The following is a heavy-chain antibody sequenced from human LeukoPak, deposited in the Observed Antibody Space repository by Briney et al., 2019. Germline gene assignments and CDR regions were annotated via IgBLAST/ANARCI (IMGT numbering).Heavy chain of an antibody. CDR2: IYSGGST. Sequence: PGGSLRLSCAASGFTFSSYWMHWVRQAPGKGLVWVSVIYSGGSTYYADSVKGRFTISRDNSKNTLYLQMNSLRAEDTAVYFCATPLYWGQGTLVTVSS. CDR3: ATPLY. J-gene: IGHJ4*02. CDR1: GFTFSSYW. V-gene: IGHV3-53*01.